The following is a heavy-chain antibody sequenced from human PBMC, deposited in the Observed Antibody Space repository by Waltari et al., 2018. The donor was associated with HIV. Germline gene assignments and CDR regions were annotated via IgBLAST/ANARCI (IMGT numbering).Heavy chain of an antibody. CDR3: ARDLKDYDFWSPVDV. CDR1: GFTFSTYW. V-gene: IGHV3-7*01. Sequence: EVQLVESGGGLVQPGGSLRLSCAASGFTFSTYWMTWVRQAPGKGVEWLANIKEEGSEKYYADSVKGRFTVSRDNNKKSLYLQMSSLRAEDTAVYYCARDLKDYDFWSPVDVWGQGTTVTVSS. D-gene: IGHD3-3*01. CDR2: IKEEGSEK. J-gene: IGHJ6*02.